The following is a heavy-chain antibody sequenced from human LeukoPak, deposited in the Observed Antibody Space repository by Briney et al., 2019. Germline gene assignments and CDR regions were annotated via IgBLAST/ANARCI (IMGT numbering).Heavy chain of an antibody. CDR2: ISGSGGST. V-gene: IGHV3-23*01. J-gene: IGHJ6*03. CDR1: GFTFSSYA. CDR3: ATRLFYYDSSGYLGYYYMDV. D-gene: IGHD3-22*01. Sequence: PGGSLRLSCAASGFTFSSYAMSWVRQAPGKGLEWVSAISGSGGSTYYADSVKGRFTISRDNSKNTLYLQMNSLRAEDTAVYYCATRLFYYDSSGYLGYYYMDVWGKGTTVTVSS.